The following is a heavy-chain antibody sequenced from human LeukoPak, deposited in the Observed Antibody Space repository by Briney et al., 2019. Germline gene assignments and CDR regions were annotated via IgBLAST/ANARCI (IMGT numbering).Heavy chain of an antibody. CDR1: GGSISSYY. Sequence: SETLSLTCTVSGGSISSYYWSWIRQPPGKGLEWIGHIYYSGSANHNPSLKSRVTISLDTSKNQFSLRLTSVTAADTAVYCCARESGSGTYIVYWGQGTLVTVSS. J-gene: IGHJ4*02. CDR3: ARESGSGTYIVY. CDR2: IYYSGSA. D-gene: IGHD3-10*01. V-gene: IGHV4-59*01.